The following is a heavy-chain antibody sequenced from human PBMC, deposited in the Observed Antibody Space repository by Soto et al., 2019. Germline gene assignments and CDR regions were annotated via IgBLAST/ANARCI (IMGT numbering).Heavy chain of an antibody. J-gene: IGHJ6*02. CDR1: GYFITNGYH. Sequence: PSETLSLTCAVSGYFITNGYHWVLIRHPAGKELEWIGTISHSGDTYYNPSLKSRVTISIDTAKNHLSLILSSVTAADTATYYCTRIYCTTTSCFINGMDVWGQGTTVTVSS. CDR3: TRIYCTTTSCFINGMDV. V-gene: IGHV4-38-2*01. CDR2: ISHSGDT. D-gene: IGHD2-2*01.